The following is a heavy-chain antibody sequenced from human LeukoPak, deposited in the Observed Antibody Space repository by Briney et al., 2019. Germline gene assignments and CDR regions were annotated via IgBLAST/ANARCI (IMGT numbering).Heavy chain of an antibody. D-gene: IGHD3-22*01. CDR3: ARDPHSYYYDSSGYSADFDY. J-gene: IGHJ4*02. CDR1: GFTFSSFW. Sequence: GGSLRLSCAASGFTFSSFWMNWVRQAPGKGLEWVSSISSSSSYIYYADSVKGRFTISRDNAKNSLYLQMNSLRAEDTAVYYCARDPHSYYYDSSGYSADFDYWGQGTLVTVSS. CDR2: ISSSSSYI. V-gene: IGHV3-21*01.